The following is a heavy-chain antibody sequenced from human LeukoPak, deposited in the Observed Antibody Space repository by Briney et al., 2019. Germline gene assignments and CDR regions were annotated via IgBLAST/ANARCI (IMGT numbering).Heavy chain of an antibody. CDR2: IYPGDSDT. J-gene: IGHJ4*02. Sequence: SGESLKISCKGSGYTFSSYWIGWVRQMPGKGLEWMGIIYPGDSDTRYSPSLQGQVTISVDTSIGTAYLQWSSLKASDTAIYYCARQNDVRLDYWGQGTLVTVSS. V-gene: IGHV5-51*01. CDR1: GYTFSSYW. D-gene: IGHD1-1*01. CDR3: ARQNDVRLDY.